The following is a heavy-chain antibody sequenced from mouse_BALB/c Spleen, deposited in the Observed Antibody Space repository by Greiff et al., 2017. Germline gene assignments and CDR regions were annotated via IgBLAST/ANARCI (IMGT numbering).Heavy chain of an antibody. V-gene: IGHV3-2*02. CDR1: GYSITSDYA. Sequence: EVMLVESGPGLVKPSQSLSLTCTVTGYSITSDYAWNWIRQFPGNKLEWMGYISYSGSTSYNPSLKSRISITRDTSKNQFFLQLNSVTTEDTATYYCARPGGSSYAMDYWGQGTSVTVSS. D-gene: IGHD1-1*01. CDR2: ISYSGST. J-gene: IGHJ4*01. CDR3: ARPGGSSYAMDY.